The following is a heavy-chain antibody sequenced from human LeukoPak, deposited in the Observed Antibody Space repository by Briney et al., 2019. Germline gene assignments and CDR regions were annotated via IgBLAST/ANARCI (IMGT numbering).Heavy chain of an antibody. CDR3: ARDSRTLSSGWLDRFDP. Sequence: SETLSLTCTVSGGSISSSGYYWSWVRQSPGKGLEWIGHISYTADTNYNPSLESRVTMSVDTSKNQFSLKVTSVTAADTAVYYCARDSRTLSSGWLDRFDPWGQGTLVTVSS. CDR2: ISYTADT. V-gene: IGHV4-61*08. CDR1: GGSISSSGYY. D-gene: IGHD6-19*01. J-gene: IGHJ5*02.